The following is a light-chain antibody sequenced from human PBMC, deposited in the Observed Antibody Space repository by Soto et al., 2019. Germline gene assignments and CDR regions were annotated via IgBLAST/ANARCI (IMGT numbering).Light chain of an antibody. CDR3: QQYDNLPLI. CDR1: QDINTF. CDR2: HTS. V-gene: IGKV1-33*01. J-gene: IGKJ5*01. Sequence: DIQMTRSASSLPASFVYVCTIACXASQDINTFLNWYQQRPGEAPKLLIFHTSNLEAGVPSRFSGSGSGTSFTFTITSLQPEDFATYYCQQYDNLPLIFGQGTRLEIK.